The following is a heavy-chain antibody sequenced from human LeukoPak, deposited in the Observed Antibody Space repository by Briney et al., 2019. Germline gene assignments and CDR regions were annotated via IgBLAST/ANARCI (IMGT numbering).Heavy chain of an antibody. CDR3: ARFGYDSSGYYMDV. CDR2: ISSSSSYI. D-gene: IGHD3-22*01. J-gene: IGHJ6*03. CDR1: VFTFSSYS. V-gene: IGHV3-21*01. Sequence: GGSLRLSCAASVFTFSSYSMNWVRQAPGKGLEWVSSISSSSSYIYYADPVKGRFTISRDNAKNSLYLQMNSLRAEDTAVYYCARFGYDSSGYYMDVWGKGTTVTVSS.